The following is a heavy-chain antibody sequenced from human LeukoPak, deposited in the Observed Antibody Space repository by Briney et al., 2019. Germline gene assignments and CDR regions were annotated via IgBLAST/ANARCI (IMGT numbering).Heavy chain of an antibody. J-gene: IGHJ6*02. Sequence: GGSLRLSCAASGFTFSSYGMQWVRQAPGKGLEWVSGISASGGSTYYADSVKGRFTISRDNSKNTLYLQMNSLRAEDTAIYYCAKYVTAKGPPYGLDVWGQGTTVTVSS. CDR3: AKYVTAKGPPYGLDV. V-gene: IGHV3-23*01. CDR1: GFTFSSYG. CDR2: ISASGGST. D-gene: IGHD1-14*01.